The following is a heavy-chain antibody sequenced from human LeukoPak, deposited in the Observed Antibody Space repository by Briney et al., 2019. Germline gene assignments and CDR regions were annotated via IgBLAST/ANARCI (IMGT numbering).Heavy chain of an antibody. J-gene: IGHJ4*02. CDR2: IRYDGSNK. V-gene: IGHV3-30*02. D-gene: IGHD1-26*01. CDR1: GFTFSSYG. Sequence: GGSLRLSCAASGFTFSSYGMHWVRQAPGKGLEWVAFIRYDGSNKYYADSVKGRFTISRDNSKNTLYLQMNSLRAEDTAVYYCAKDLGGYSGSYWGFDYWGQGTLVTVSS. CDR3: AKDLGGYSGSYWGFDY.